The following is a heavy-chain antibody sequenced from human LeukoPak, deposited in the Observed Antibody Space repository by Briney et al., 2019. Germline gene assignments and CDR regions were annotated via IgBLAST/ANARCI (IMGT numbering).Heavy chain of an antibody. J-gene: IGHJ5*02. Sequence: SETLSLTCAVYGGSFSSYYWSWIRQPPGKGLEWIREINHSGSTNYNPSLKSRVTISVDTSKNQFSLKLSSVTAADTAAYYCARGETVDRNLAWFDPWGQGTLVTVSS. CDR1: GGSFSSYY. D-gene: IGHD4-23*01. V-gene: IGHV4-34*01. CDR2: INHSGST. CDR3: ARGETVDRNLAWFDP.